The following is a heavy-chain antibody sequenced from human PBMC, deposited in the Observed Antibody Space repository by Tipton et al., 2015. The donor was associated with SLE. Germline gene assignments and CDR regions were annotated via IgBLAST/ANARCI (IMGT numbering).Heavy chain of an antibody. CDR1: GFTFSSSW. J-gene: IGHJ4*02. CDR2: IKEDGSEK. V-gene: IGHV3-7*01. Sequence: GSLRLSYAASGFTFSSSWMNWVRQAPGKGLEWVANIKEDGSEKHYVDSVKDRLTISRDNAKNSLYLQMNSLRAEDTAVYYCARGKYYFDYWGQGALVTVSS. CDR3: ARGKYYFDY.